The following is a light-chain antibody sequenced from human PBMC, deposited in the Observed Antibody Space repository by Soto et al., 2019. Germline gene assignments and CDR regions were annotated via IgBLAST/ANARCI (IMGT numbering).Light chain of an antibody. CDR1: SNDIGAYNY. CDR2: EVT. Sequence: QSVLTQPASVSGSPGQSITISCTGTSNDIGAYNYVSWYQQYPGKVPTLIIYEVTFRPSGVSNRFSGSKSGNTASLTISGLQTGDEADYYCGSYASATLIFGGGTKVTVL. V-gene: IGLV2-14*03. J-gene: IGLJ2*01. CDR3: GSYASATLI.